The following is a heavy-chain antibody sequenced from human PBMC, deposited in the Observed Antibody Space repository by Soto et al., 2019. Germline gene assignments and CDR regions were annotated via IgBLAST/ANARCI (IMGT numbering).Heavy chain of an antibody. CDR2: ISYGGSNK. J-gene: IGHJ5*02. V-gene: IGHV3-30-3*01. CDR3: ARWRPKDYGDYNWFDP. CDR1: GFTFSSYA. D-gene: IGHD4-17*01. Sequence: PGGSLRLSCAASGFTFSSYAMHWVRQAPGKGLEWVAVISYGGSNKYYADSVKGRFTISRDNAKNTLYLQMNSLRAEDTAVYYCARWRPKDYGDYNWFDPWGQGTLVTVSS.